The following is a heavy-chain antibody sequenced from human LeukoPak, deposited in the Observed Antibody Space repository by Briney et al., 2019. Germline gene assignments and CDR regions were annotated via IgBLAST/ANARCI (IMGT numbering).Heavy chain of an antibody. CDR3: ARQYGSGSYDIDY. D-gene: IGHD3-10*01. J-gene: IGHJ4*02. CDR2: ISGNGDTT. CDR1: GFTFSSYA. V-gene: IGHV3-23*01. Sequence: GGSLRLSCAASGFTFSSYAMSWVRQAPGKGLEWVSAISGNGDTTYYADSVKGRFTISRDNSKNTLYLQMNSLRAEDTAVYYCARQYGSGSYDIDYWGQGTLVTVSS.